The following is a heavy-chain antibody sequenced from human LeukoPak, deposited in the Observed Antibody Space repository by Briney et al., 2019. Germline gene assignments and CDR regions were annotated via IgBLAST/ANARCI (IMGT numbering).Heavy chain of an antibody. V-gene: IGHV1-46*01. J-gene: IGHJ4*02. CDR1: GYTFTSNY. Sequence: GASVKVSCKASGYTFTSNYTHRVRQAPGQGLEWMGMIYPRDGSTSYAQKFQGRVTVTRDTSTSTVHMELSGLRSEDTAVYYCARDQEGFDYWGQGTLVTVSS. CDR3: ARDQEGFDY. CDR2: IYPRDGST.